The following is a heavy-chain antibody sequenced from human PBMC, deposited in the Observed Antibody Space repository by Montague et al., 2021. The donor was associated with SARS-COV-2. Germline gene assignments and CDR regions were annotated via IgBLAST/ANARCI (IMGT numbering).Heavy chain of an antibody. CDR2: IYYSGXT. CDR3: ARARTRITMIVVVTDAFDI. CDR1: GGSISSGGYY. J-gene: IGHJ3*02. V-gene: IGHV4-31*03. Sequence: TLSLTCTVSGGSISSGGYYWSWIRQHPGKGLEWIGYIYYSGXTXYXXXXKXRVTISVDTSKNQFSLKLSSVTAADTAVYYCARARTRITMIVVVTDAFDIWGQGTMVTVSS. D-gene: IGHD3-22*01.